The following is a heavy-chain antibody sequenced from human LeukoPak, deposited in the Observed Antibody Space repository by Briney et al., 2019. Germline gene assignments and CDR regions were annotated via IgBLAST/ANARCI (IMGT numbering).Heavy chain of an antibody. D-gene: IGHD1-1*01. CDR1: GFTFSSYG. Sequence: PGRSLRLSCAASGFTFSSYGMHWVRQAPGKGLEWVSYIGGSGTSITYAYSVKGRFTISRDNAKNSLYLQMNSLRAEDTAVYYCARDLGNWEKREWYFDLWGRGTLVTVSS. CDR2: IGGSGTSI. CDR3: ARDLGNWEKREWYFDL. J-gene: IGHJ2*01. V-gene: IGHV3-48*04.